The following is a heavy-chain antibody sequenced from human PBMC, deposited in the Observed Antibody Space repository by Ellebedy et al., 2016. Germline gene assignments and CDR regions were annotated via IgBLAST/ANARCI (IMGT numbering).Heavy chain of an antibody. J-gene: IGHJ4*02. V-gene: IGHV3-48*02. CDR3: ARNTYYYGSGSYYFDY. CDR2: ISSSSTI. CDR1: GFTFSSYS. D-gene: IGHD3-10*01. Sequence: GESLKISXAASGFTFSSYSMNWVRQAPGKGLEWVSYISSSSTIYYADSVKGRFTISRDNAKNSLYLQMNSLRDEDTAVYYCARNTYYYGSGSYYFDYWGQGTLVTVSS.